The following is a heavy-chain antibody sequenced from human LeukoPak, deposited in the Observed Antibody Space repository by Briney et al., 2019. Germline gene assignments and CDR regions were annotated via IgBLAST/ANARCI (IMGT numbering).Heavy chain of an antibody. Sequence: ASVKVSCKASGYTFTSYYIHWVRQAPGQGPEWMGLINPSGGTTSYAQKFQDRVTITRDTSTSTVYMELSSLRSEDTAVYYCARGNWGYYWGQGTLVTVSS. J-gene: IGHJ4*02. CDR2: INPSGGTT. V-gene: IGHV1-46*01. CDR1: GYTFTSYY. CDR3: ARGNWGYY. D-gene: IGHD7-27*01.